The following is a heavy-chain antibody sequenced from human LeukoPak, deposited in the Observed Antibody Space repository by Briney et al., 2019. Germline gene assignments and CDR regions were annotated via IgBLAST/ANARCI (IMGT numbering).Heavy chain of an antibody. CDR1: GFTFDDYA. V-gene: IGHV3-9*01. D-gene: IGHD1-26*01. CDR2: ISWNSGSI. CDR3: AKVGIVGATHDAFDI. Sequence: GGSLRLSCAASGFTFDDYAMHWVRQAPGKGLEWVSGISWNSGSIGYADSVKGRFTISRDNAKNSLYLQMNSLRAEDTALYYCAKVGIVGATHDAFDIWGQGTMVTVSS. J-gene: IGHJ3*02.